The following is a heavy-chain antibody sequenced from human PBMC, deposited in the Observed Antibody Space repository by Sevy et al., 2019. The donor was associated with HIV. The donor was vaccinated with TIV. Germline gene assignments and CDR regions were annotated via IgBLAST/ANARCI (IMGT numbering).Heavy chain of an antibody. J-gene: IGHJ1*01. CDR1: GFTVSSKY. V-gene: IGHV3-66*01. Sequence: GGSLRLSCAASGFTVSSKYMSWVRQAPGKGLEWVSILYSGGSTHYADSVKGRFTISRDNSKNTVYLQMNSLRDEDTAVYYCARDLGYSSSWYEEEYFQHWGQGTLVTVSS. D-gene: IGHD6-13*01. CDR2: LYSGGST. CDR3: ARDLGYSSSWYEEEYFQH.